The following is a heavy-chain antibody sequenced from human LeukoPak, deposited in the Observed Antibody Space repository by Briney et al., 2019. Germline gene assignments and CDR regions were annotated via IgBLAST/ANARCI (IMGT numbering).Heavy chain of an antibody. Sequence: SQTLSLTCTVSGGSISSGGYYWSWIRQHPGKGLEWLGRIYTTGSSNYNPSLKSRVTMSVDTSKNQFSLKLSSVTAADTAVYYCARDDPVAGNRGIDYWGQGTLVTVSS. CDR2: IYTTGSS. CDR3: ARDDPVAGNRGIDY. CDR1: GGSISSGGYY. J-gene: IGHJ4*02. V-gene: IGHV4-61*02. D-gene: IGHD6-19*01.